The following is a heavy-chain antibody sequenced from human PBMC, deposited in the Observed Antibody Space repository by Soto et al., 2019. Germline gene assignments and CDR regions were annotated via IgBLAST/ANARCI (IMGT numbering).Heavy chain of an antibody. V-gene: IGHV4-4*02. J-gene: IGHJ4*02. D-gene: IGHD1-26*01. CDR3: ARGQGATYFDY. CDR2: IYPSGSI. CDR1: GGSISSGNC. Sequence: QVQLQESGPGLVKPSGTLSLTCAVSGGSISSGNCWSWVRQPPGKGLEWIGEIYPSGSINYNPSLTSRVTISVDKSKNQFSLKLSSVTAADTAVYYCARGQGATYFDYWGQGTLVTVSS.